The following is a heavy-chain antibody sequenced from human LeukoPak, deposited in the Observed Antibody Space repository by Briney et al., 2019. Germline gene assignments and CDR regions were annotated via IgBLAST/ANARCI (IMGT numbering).Heavy chain of an antibody. CDR1: GFTVSSDY. V-gene: IGHV3-53*05. CDR2: IYSGGST. CDR3: ARNWFDP. J-gene: IGHJ5*02. Sequence: PGGSLRLSCAASGFTVSSDYMSWVRQAPGKGLEWVSGIYSGGSTYYADSVKGRFTISRDKSKNPVYLQMSSLRFEETAMYYCARNWFDPWGQGTLVTVSS.